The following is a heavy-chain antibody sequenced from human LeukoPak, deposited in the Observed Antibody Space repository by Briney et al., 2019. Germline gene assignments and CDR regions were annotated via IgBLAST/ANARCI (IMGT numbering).Heavy chain of an antibody. V-gene: IGHV3-23*01. CDR3: ARGGWVSSDAFDV. CDR2: ISGGDGVT. J-gene: IGHJ3*01. D-gene: IGHD5/OR15-5a*01. CDR1: GFTLNTYA. Sequence: GGSLRLSCAASGFTLNTYAMSWVRQAPGKGLEWVSGISGGDGVTHYADSVKGRFTISRDNSKNTLYLQMNNLRAEDTAVYYCARGGWVSSDAFDVWGQGTMVTVSS.